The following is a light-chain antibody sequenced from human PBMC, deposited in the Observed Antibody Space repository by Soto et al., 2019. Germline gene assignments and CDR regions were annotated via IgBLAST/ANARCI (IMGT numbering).Light chain of an antibody. CDR1: SSDVGGYDF. CDR2: DVT. CDR3: TSYAGSSIPVV. Sequence: QSVLTQPPSASGSPGQSVTISCTGASSDVGGYDFVSWYQHHPGKAPKLIIYDVTKRPSGVPDRFSGSKSGNTASLTVSGLQAEDDADYYCTSYAGSSIPVVFGGGTKVTVL. J-gene: IGLJ2*01. V-gene: IGLV2-8*01.